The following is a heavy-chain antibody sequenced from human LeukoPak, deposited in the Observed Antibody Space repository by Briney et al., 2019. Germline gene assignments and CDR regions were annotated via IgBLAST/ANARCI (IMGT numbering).Heavy chain of an antibody. Sequence: GESLRLSCSASGFPFSCYGMHWARQAPGKGLEWVAVIWEDESSKYYRDSVQGRFTISRDNSKNTLYLQMNSLRAEDTAVYYCAKPTRGSGSFLIDFWGQGTLVTVSS. J-gene: IGHJ4*02. D-gene: IGHD1-26*01. V-gene: IGHV3-33*06. CDR1: GFPFSCYG. CDR2: IWEDESSK. CDR3: AKPTRGSGSFLIDF.